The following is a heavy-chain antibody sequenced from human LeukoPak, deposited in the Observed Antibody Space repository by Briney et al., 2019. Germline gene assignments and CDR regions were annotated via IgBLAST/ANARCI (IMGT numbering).Heavy chain of an antibody. CDR3: AGKRAAHDY. V-gene: IGHV3-23*01. J-gene: IGHJ4*02. CDR1: GFTFSTSA. D-gene: IGHD4-23*01. CDR2: ISGSGVT. Sequence: GGSLRLSCAASGFTFSTSAMTWVRQAPGKGLEWVSGISGSGVTDYADSVKGRFTISRDNSKNTLYLQMNSLRAEDTAVYYCAGKRAAHDYWGQGTLVTVSS.